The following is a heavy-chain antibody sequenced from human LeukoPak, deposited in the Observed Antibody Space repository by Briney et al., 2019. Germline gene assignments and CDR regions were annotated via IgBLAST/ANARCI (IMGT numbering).Heavy chain of an antibody. CDR2: IYSSGCT. Sequence: SETLSLTCTVSGGSISSYYWSWIRQPPGKGLEWIGYIYSSGCTNYNPSLKSRITISVDTSKNQFSLKLSSVTAADTAVYYCARFAYCGGHCWYYFDYWGQGSLVTVSS. V-gene: IGHV4-59*01. CDR1: GGSISSYY. J-gene: IGHJ4*02. CDR3: ARFAYCGGHCWYYFDY. D-gene: IGHD2-21*02.